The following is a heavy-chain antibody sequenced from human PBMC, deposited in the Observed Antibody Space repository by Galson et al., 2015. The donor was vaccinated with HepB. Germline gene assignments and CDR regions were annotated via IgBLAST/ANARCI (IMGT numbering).Heavy chain of an antibody. CDR3: ARWARGGYGTTERMYYYDMDV. J-gene: IGHJ6*02. V-gene: IGHV1-69*13. CDR1: GGTFSSYA. Sequence: SVKVSCKASGGTFSSYAISWVRLAPGQGLEWMGGIIPIFGTAIYAQKSQGSVTITADESTSTSYMDLTSLSSEGTAVYYCARWARGGYGTTERMYYYDMDVWGQGTTVTVSS. CDR2: IIPIFGTA. D-gene: IGHD5-18*01.